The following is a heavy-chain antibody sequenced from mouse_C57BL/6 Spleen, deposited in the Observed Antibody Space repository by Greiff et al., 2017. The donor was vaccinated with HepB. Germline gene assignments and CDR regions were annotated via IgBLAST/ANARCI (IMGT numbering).Heavy chain of an antibody. CDR2: IYPGNSDT. V-gene: IGHV1-5*01. CDR3: TTNYGYRAWFAY. J-gene: IGHJ3*01. Sequence: VQLQQSGTVLARPGASVKMSCKTSGYTFTSYWMHWVKQRPGQGLEWIGAIYPGNSDTSYNQKFKGKAKLTAVTSASTAYMELSSLTNEDSAVYHCTTNYGYRAWFAYWGQGTLVTVSA. CDR1: GYTFTSYW. D-gene: IGHD2-2*01.